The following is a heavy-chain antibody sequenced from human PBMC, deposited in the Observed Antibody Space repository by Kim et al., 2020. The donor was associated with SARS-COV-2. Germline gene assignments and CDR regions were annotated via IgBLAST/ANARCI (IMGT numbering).Heavy chain of an antibody. J-gene: IGHJ5*02. Sequence: RYSPSFQGQVTISANKSIRTAYLQWGSLKASDTAMYYCARSRVFRNWFGPWGQGTLVTVSS. CDR3: ARSRVFRNWFGP. V-gene: IGHV5-51*01.